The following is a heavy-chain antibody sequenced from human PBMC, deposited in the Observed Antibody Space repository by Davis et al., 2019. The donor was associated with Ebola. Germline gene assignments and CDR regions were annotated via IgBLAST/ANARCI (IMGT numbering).Heavy chain of an antibody. Sequence: SVNVSCKASRGTFSSYAIRWVRPAPGQGLEWMGGIIPIFGTANYAQKFQGRVTITADESTSTAYMELSSLRSEDTAVYYCAREGDSSSWYSWFDPWGQGTLVTVSS. J-gene: IGHJ5*02. CDR1: RGTFSSYA. CDR2: IIPIFGTA. D-gene: IGHD6-13*01. CDR3: AREGDSSSWYSWFDP. V-gene: IGHV1-69*13.